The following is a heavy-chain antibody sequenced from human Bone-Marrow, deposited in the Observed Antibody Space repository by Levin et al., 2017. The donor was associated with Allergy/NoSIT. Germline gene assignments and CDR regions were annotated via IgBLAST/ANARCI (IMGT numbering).Heavy chain of an antibody. V-gene: IGHV3-21*01. J-gene: IGHJ4*02. CDR2: ISRSSSFI. D-gene: IGHD2-2*01. CDR3: ARDVKGSVVVIPAALDY. Sequence: PGGSLRLSCAASGFTFDTYSMNWVRQAPGKGLEWVSSISRSSSFIYYADSVKGRFTISRDNAKNSLYLQMNSLRAEDTAVYYCARDVKGSVVVIPAALDYWGQGTLVTVSS. CDR1: GFTFDTYS.